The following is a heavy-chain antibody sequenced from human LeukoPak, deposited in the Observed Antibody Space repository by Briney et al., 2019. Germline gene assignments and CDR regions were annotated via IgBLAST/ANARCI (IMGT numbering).Heavy chain of an antibody. Sequence: SETLSLTCAVYGGSFSGYYWSWIRQPPGKGLEWIGEINHSGSTNYNPSLKSRVTISVDTSKNQFSLKLSSVTAADTAVYYCARDGTAGQIDYWGQGTLVTVSS. D-gene: IGHD1-1*01. CDR2: INHSGST. CDR3: ARDGTAGQIDY. CDR1: GGSFSGYY. J-gene: IGHJ4*02. V-gene: IGHV4-34*01.